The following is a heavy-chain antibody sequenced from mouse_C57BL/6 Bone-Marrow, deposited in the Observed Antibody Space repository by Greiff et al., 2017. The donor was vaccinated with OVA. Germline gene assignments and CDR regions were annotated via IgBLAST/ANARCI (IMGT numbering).Heavy chain of an antibody. V-gene: IGHV1-64*01. CDR2: IHPSSGST. J-gene: IGHJ1*03. CDR3: ASPFSGDFDV. CDR1: GYTFTSYW. Sequence: QVQLQQPGAELVKPGASVKLSCKASGYTFTSYWMQWVKQRPGHGLEWIGMIHPSSGSTNYNEKFKGKATLTVDKSSSTAYMQLSSLTSEASAVYVCASPFSGDFDVWGTGTTVTVSS.